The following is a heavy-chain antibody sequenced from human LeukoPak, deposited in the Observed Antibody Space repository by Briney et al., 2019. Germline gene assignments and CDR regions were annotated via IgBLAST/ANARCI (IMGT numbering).Heavy chain of an antibody. Sequence: ASAKVSCKASGYTFTGYYMHWVRQAPGQGLEWMGWINPNSGGTNYAQKFQGRVTMTRDTSISTAYMELSRLRSDDTAVYYCARGRSIAVACRNIAPLDNDYRGQGTLVTVSS. D-gene: IGHD6-19*01. CDR2: INPNSGGT. J-gene: IGHJ4*02. CDR3: ARGRSIAVACRNIAPLDNDY. V-gene: IGHV1-2*02. CDR1: GYTFTGYY.